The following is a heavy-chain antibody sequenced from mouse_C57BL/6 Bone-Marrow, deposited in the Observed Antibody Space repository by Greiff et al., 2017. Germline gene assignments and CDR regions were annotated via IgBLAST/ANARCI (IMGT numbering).Heavy chain of an antibody. Sequence: QVQLQQPGAELVKPGASVKLSCKASGYTFTSYWMHWVKQRPGQGLEWIGMIHPNSGSTNYNEKFKSKATLTVDKSSSTAYMQLSSLTSEDSAVYCCACYYYGSSFDYWGQGTALTVSS. CDR1: GYTFTSYW. J-gene: IGHJ2*01. CDR2: IHPNSGST. V-gene: IGHV1-64*01. D-gene: IGHD1-1*01. CDR3: ACYYYGSSFDY.